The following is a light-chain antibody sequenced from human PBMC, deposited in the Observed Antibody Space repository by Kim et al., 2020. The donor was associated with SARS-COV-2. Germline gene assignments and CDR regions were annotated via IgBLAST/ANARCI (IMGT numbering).Light chain of an antibody. J-gene: IGKJ3*01. CDR1: QSVSSN. Sequence: EIVMTQSPATLSVSPGERATLSCRASQSVSSNLAWYQQKPGQAPRLLIYGASTRATGIPARFSGSGSGTEFTLTISSLQSEDFAVYYCHQYNNWPPVTFGPGTKVHIK. CDR3: HQYNNWPPVT. CDR2: GAS. V-gene: IGKV3-15*01.